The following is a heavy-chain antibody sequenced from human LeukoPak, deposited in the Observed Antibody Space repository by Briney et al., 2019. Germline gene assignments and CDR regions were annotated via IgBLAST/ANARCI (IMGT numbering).Heavy chain of an antibody. CDR1: GGSISSSSYY. V-gene: IGHV4-39*02. J-gene: IGHJ4*02. Sequence: SETLSLTCTVSGGSISSSSYYWGWIRQPPGKGLEWIGSIYYSGSTYYNPSLKSRVTISVDTSKNQFSLKLSSVTAADTAVYYCARDHGSSSTDYWGQGTLVTVSS. D-gene: IGHD6-13*01. CDR3: ARDHGSSSTDY. CDR2: IYYSGST.